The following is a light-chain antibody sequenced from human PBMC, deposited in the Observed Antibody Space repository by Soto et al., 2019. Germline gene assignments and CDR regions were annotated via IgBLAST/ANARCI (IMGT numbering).Light chain of an antibody. CDR2: DVS. J-gene: IGLJ1*01. V-gene: IGLV2-14*03. CDR1: SSDVGGYNS. CDR3: SSYSTRGSYG. Sequence: QSALTQPASVSGSPGQSIAISCTGTSSDVGGYNSASWYQQHPGKAPKLLIYDVSNRPSGVSNRFSGSKSGNTASLTISGLQAEDEADYYCSSYSTRGSYGFGTGTKVTVL.